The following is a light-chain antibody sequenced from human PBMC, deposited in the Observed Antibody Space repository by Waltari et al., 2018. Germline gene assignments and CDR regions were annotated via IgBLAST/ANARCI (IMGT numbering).Light chain of an antibody. V-gene: IGKV1-9*01. CDR2: TAS. CDR1: HYINND. J-gene: IGKJ4*01. CDR3: QQSKTYPLT. Sequence: DIQLTQSPSFMSASVGDRVTITCRANHYINNDLAWYQQKPGKVPKLLIYTASFLQSGVPSRFSGSGSGTEFTLSISSLQPEDFATYLCQQSKTYPLTFGGGTKVEIK.